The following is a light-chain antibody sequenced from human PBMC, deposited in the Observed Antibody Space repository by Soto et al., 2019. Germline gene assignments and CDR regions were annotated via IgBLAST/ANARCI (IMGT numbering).Light chain of an antibody. Sequence: HSVLTQAASVSGSPGQSSTISCTRTSSDVGGYNYVSWYQHHPGKAPKLIIFDVSNRPSGVSNPFSGSKSGNTASLTISGLQPEDEADYYCSSYTTSNTRQIVFGTGTKVTVL. CDR1: SSDVGGYNY. CDR2: DVS. V-gene: IGLV2-14*03. J-gene: IGLJ1*01. CDR3: SSYTTSNTRQIV.